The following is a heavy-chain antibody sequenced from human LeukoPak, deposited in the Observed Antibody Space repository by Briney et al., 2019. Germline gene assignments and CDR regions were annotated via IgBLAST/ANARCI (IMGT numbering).Heavy chain of an antibody. CDR2: ISSSGSTI. D-gene: IGHD3-22*01. Sequence: GGSLRLSCAASGFTFSDYYMSWIRQAPGKGLEWVSYISSSGSTIYYADSVKGRFTISRDNAKNSLYLQMNSLRTEDTAVYYCARVFWETVNTGYYSDFWGPGTPVTVSS. J-gene: IGHJ4*02. CDR1: GFTFSDYY. CDR3: ARVFWETVNTGYYSDF. V-gene: IGHV3-11*04.